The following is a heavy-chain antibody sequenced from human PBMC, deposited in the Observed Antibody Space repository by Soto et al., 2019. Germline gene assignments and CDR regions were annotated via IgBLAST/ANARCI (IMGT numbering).Heavy chain of an antibody. D-gene: IGHD1-1*01. CDR1: GYTLSELS. CDR2: FDPEEGET. CDR3: ATIPSRKDVRQRYYYGMDV. V-gene: IGHV1-24*01. Sequence: GASVKVSCKVSGYTLSELSMHWVRQAPGKGLEWMGGFDPEEGETIYAQKFQDRVTMTDGTSTDTAYMELSSLTSEDTAVYYCATIPSRKDVRQRYYYGMDVWGQGTTVTAP. J-gene: IGHJ6*02.